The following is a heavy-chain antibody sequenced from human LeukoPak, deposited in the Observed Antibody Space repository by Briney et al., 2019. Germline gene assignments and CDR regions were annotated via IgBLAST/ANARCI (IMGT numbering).Heavy chain of an antibody. CDR1: GFTFDDYT. D-gene: IGHD3-22*01. V-gene: IGHV3-43*01. J-gene: IGHJ6*03. CDR3: AILDRSKTHYMDV. Sequence: PGASLRLSCAGSGFTFDDYTMHSALKSPGKGMEWVSLISWDGGSTHYADSVKGRFTISRDNSKYSLYLQMNSLRTEDTALYYCAILDRSKTHYMDVWGKGTTVTVSS. CDR2: ISWDGGST.